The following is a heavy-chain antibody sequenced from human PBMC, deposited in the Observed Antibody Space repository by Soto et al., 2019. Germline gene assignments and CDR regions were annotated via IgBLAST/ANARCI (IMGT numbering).Heavy chain of an antibody. Sequence: QVQLQESGPGLVRPSQTLSLTCTVSGGSISSDSYRTWIRQPPGRGLEWIGSIYYSGSTYYNPSLKSRLALSVDTSKNQFSLKLSSVTAADTAVYYCVGSLMSRAMESFDYWGQGTLVTVTS. CDR2: IYYSGST. CDR3: VGSLMSRAMESFDY. V-gene: IGHV4-30-4*01. CDR1: GGSISSDSY. D-gene: IGHD5-18*01. J-gene: IGHJ4*02.